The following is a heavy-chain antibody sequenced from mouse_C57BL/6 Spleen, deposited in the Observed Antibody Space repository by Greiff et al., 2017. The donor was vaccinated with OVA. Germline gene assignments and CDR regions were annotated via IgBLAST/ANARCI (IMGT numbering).Heavy chain of an antibody. D-gene: IGHD2-4*01. CDR1: GYTFTDYY. J-gene: IGHJ3*01. CDR2: INPNNGGT. Sequence: EVKLQQSGPELVKPGASVKISCKASGYTFTDYYMNWVKQSHGKSLEWIGDINPNNGGTSYNQKFKGKATLTVDKSSSTAYMELRSLTSEDSAVYYCARNDYEGFAYWGQGTLVTVSA. CDR3: ARNDYEGFAY. V-gene: IGHV1-26*01.